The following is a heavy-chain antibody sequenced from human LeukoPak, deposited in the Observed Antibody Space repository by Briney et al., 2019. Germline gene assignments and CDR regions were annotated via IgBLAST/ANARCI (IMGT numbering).Heavy chain of an antibody. D-gene: IGHD3-10*01. J-gene: IGHJ5*02. CDR3: AKGRAYYYGSGSEA. V-gene: IGHV3-23*01. Sequence: GGSLRLSCAASGFTFSGFAMTWVRQAPGEGLEWVSGILGGGGSTYYADSVKGRFTISRDNSKNTLYLQMNSLRAEDTAVYYCAKGRAYYYGSGSEAWGQGTLVTVSS. CDR2: ILGGGGST. CDR1: GFTFSGFA.